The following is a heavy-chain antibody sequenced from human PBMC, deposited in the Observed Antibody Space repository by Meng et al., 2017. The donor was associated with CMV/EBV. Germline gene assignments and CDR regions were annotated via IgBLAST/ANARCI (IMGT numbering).Heavy chain of an antibody. CDR2: ISSSSSYI. CDR3: ARTRYYDFWSGYYYLDY. CDR1: GFTFSSYS. V-gene: IGHV3-21*01. D-gene: IGHD3-3*01. Sequence: GESLKISCAASGFTFSSYSMNWVRQAPGKGLEWVSSISSSSSYIYYADSVKGRFTISRDNAKNSLYLQMNSLRAEDTAVYYCARTRYYDFWSGYYYLDYGGQGTLVTVSS. J-gene: IGHJ4*02.